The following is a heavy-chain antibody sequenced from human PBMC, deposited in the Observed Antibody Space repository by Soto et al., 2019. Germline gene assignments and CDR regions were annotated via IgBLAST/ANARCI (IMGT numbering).Heavy chain of an antibody. D-gene: IGHD1-26*01. V-gene: IGHV1-18*01. CDR1: GYTFTSYG. CDR3: ARVAGSPDY. J-gene: IGHJ4*02. Sequence: ALVKVSCKASGYTFTSYGISWVRQAPGQGLEWMGWISAYNGNTNYAQKLQGRVTMTRDSSISTVYMELSSLRSEDTAVYYCARVAGSPDYWGQGTLVTVSS. CDR2: ISAYNGNT.